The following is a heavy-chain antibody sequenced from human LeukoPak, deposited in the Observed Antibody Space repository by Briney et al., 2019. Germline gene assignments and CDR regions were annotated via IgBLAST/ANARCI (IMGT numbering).Heavy chain of an antibody. CDR1: GFTVSGKF. CDR2: IYSGGNT. D-gene: IGHD2-21*01. J-gene: IGHJ3*02. CDR3: ARDRVVNGAFDI. Sequence: GGSLRLSCAASGFTVSGKFMSWVRQAPGKGLEWVSVIYSGGNTYYADSAKGRFTISRDESRNTLFLQMNSLRVEDTAVYYCARDRVVNGAFDIWGQGTMVTVSS. V-gene: IGHV3-53*01.